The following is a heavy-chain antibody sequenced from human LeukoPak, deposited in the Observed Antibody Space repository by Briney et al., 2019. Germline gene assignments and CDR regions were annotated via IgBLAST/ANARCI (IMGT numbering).Heavy chain of an antibody. CDR2: ISGSGSTT. D-gene: IGHD5-18*01. CDR1: GFTFSTYA. J-gene: IGHJ4*02. Sequence: QPGGSQRLSCAASGFTFSTYAMSWVRQAPGKGLEWVSIISGSGSTTYYADSVRGRFTISRDNSKNTLSLQMNSLRAEDTAVYYCAKAWGYSYGMSLGECYFDYWGQGTLVTVSS. V-gene: IGHV3-23*01. CDR3: AKAWGYSYGMSLGECYFDY.